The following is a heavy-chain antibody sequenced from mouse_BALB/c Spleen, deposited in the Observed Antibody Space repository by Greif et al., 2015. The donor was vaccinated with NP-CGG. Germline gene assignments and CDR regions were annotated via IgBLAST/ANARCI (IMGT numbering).Heavy chain of an antibody. D-gene: IGHD1-1*02. V-gene: IGHV1-7*01. CDR2: INPSTGYT. Sequence: VQLQQSGAELAKPGASVKMSCKASGYTFTSYWMHWVKQRPGQGLEWIGYINPSTGYTEYNQKFKDKATLTADKSSSTAYMQLSSLTSEDSAVYYCARYGGGFPDGAMDYWVKEPQSPSPQ. CDR3: ARYGGGFPDGAMDY. J-gene: IGHJ4*01. CDR1: GYTFTSYW.